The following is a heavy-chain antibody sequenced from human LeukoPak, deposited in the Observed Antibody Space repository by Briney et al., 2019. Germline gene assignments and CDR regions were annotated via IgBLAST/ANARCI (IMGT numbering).Heavy chain of an antibody. Sequence: PSETLSLTCTVSGGSISSSSYYWGWIRQPPGKGLEWIGSIYYSGSTYYNPSLKSRVTISVDTSKNQFSLKLSSVTAADTAVYYCARGRVETILRYFDWLRGDDAFDIWGQGTMVTVSS. CDR3: ARGRVETILRYFDWLRGDDAFDI. V-gene: IGHV4-39*01. J-gene: IGHJ3*02. CDR1: GGSISSSSYY. D-gene: IGHD3-9*01. CDR2: IYYSGST.